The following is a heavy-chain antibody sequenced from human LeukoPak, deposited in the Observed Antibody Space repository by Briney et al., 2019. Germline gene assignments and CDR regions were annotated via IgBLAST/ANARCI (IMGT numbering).Heavy chain of an antibody. Sequence: ASVKVSCKASGYSLSSYSMSWVRQAPGRGLEWVGRVSGHNGNTNYAQKFQGRVTMTTDTSTSTAYMELRSLRSDDTAVYYCAREDIIIVPATLRGEDYYYGMDVWGQGTTVTVSS. CDR2: VSGHNGNT. D-gene: IGHD2-2*01. CDR3: AREDIIIVPATLRGEDYYYGMDV. CDR1: GYSLSSYS. V-gene: IGHV1-18*01. J-gene: IGHJ6*02.